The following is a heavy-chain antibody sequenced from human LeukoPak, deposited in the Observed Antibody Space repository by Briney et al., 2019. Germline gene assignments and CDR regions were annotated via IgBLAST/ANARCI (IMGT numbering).Heavy chain of an antibody. J-gene: IGHJ4*02. Sequence: PGGSLRLSCAASGFTFSTYEMNWVRQAPGKGLEWISYISSTGSTIYYADSVKGRFTISRDNSKNSLYLQMNSLRAEDTAVYYCARAARIVGATYFDYWGRGTLVTVSS. CDR1: GFTFSTYE. D-gene: IGHD1-26*01. CDR2: ISSTGSTI. V-gene: IGHV3-48*03. CDR3: ARAARIVGATYFDY.